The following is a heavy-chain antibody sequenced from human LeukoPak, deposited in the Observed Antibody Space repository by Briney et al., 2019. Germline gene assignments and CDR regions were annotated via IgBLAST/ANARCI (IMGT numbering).Heavy chain of an antibody. D-gene: IGHD3-22*01. CDR1: GFTFSNAW. V-gene: IGHV3-15*01. J-gene: IGHJ6*03. Sequence: WGSLTLSCAASGFTFSNAWMSWVRQAAGKGLEWVGRIKSKRDGGTTDYAAPVKGRFPTSRDDSKNTLYLQMNSPKTEDTDVYYCTTLQLDYYDSSGLYYYMDVWGKGTTVTVSS. CDR2: IKSKRDGGTT. CDR3: TTLQLDYYDSSGLYYYMDV.